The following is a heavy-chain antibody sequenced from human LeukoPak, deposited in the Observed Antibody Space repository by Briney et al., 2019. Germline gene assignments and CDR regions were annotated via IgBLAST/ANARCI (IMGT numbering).Heavy chain of an antibody. D-gene: IGHD3-22*01. V-gene: IGHV3-23*01. CDR1: GFTFSSYA. J-gene: IGHJ4*02. CDR2: ISGSGGST. CDR3: ARDLSSYYYDSSGYYSLDY. Sequence: PGGSLRLSCAASGFTFSSYAMSWVRQAPGKGLEWVSTISGSGGSTYYADSVKGRFTISRDNSKNTLYLQMNSLRAEDTAVYYCARDLSSYYYDSSGYYSLDYWGQGTLVTVSS.